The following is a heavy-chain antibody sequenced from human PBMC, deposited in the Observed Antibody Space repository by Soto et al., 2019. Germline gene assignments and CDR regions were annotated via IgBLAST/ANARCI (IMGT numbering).Heavy chain of an antibody. J-gene: IGHJ4*02. CDR3: AREIMTTVAIDY. CDR1: GFTFSSYW. CDR2: INRDGSST. V-gene: IGHV3-74*01. Sequence: GGSLRLSCAASGFTFSSYWMHWVRQAPGKGLVWVSRINRDGSSTSYADSVKGRFTISRDNAKNTLYLQMNSLRAEDTAVYYCAREIMTTVAIDYWGQGTLVTVSS. D-gene: IGHD4-17*01.